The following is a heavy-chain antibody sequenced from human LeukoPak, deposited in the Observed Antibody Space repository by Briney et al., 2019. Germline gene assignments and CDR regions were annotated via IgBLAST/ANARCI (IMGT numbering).Heavy chain of an antibody. V-gene: IGHV3-15*01. Sequence: RSGGSLRLSCAASGFTFSNSWMSWVRQAPGKGLEWVGRIKSKTDGGATHYAAPVKGRFTISRDDSKKTLYLQMNSLKTEDTAVYYCTTEAYYYDSGAIKYFAYWGQGTLVTVSS. CDR1: GFTFSNSW. J-gene: IGHJ4*02. CDR3: TTEAYYYDSGAIKYFAY. CDR2: IKSKTDGGAT. D-gene: IGHD3-22*01.